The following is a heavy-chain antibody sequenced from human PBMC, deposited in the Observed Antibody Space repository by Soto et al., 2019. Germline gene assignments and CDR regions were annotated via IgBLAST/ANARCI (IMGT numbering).Heavy chain of an antibody. CDR3: ARDGGRHSGGIDY. Sequence: QVQLVQSGAEVKKPGSSVKVSCKASGGTFSSYSINWVRQAPGQGLEWMGEIIPIFGTANYAQKFQGRVTMTAGDSTSTAYMELSSLISEDTAVYYCARDGGRHSGGIDYWGQGTLVTVSS. V-gene: IGHV1-69*01. CDR2: IIPIFGTA. D-gene: IGHD1-26*01. CDR1: GGTFSSYS. J-gene: IGHJ4*02.